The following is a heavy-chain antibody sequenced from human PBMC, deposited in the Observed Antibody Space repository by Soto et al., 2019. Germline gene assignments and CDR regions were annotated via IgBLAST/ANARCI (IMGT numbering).Heavy chain of an antibody. J-gene: IGHJ3*02. CDR1: GFTFNGYN. Sequence: GSLRLSCAASGFTFNGYNINWVRQAPGKGLEWVSSISSSGSYKYYADSVKGRFTISRDNAKNSVYLQMNSLRAEDTAVYYCARDYGTSAFDIWGQGTMVTVSS. V-gene: IGHV3-21*01. CDR3: ARDYGTSAFDI. CDR2: ISSSGSYK. D-gene: IGHD1-1*01.